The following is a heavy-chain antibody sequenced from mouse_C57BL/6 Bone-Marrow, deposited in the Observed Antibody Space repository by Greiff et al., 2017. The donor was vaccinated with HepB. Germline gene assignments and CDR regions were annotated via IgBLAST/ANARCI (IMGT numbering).Heavy chain of an antibody. D-gene: IGHD1-1*01. CDR1: GYTFTSSW. J-gene: IGHJ1*03. CDR3: ARGATVVAYRWYIDA. Sequence: QVQLQQPGAELVRSGTSVKLSCKASGYTFTSSWMHWVKQRPGQGLEGIGVIDPSDSYTNYNQKFKGKATLTVDPTSSTAYMPLSSLTSEDSAVYYCARGATVVAYRWYIDAWGTGTTVTVTS. CDR2: IDPSDSYT. V-gene: IGHV1-59*01.